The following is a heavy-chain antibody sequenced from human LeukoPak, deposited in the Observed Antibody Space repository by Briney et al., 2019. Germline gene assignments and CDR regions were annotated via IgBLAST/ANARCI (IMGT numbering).Heavy chain of an antibody. D-gene: IGHD3-22*01. Sequence: PPETLSLTCTVSGGSNSSYYLCWIRQPPGKGLEWIGYIYYSGSTNYNPSLKSRVTISVDTSKNQFSLKLSSVTAADTAVYSCARGLLSSGYYTDYWGQGTLVTVSS. V-gene: IGHV4-59*01. J-gene: IGHJ4*02. CDR1: GGSNSSYY. CDR3: ARGLLSSGYYTDY. CDR2: IYYSGST.